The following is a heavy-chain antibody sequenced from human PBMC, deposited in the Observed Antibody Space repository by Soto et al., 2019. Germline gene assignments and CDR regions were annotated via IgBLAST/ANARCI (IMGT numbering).Heavy chain of an antibody. CDR1: GGTFSSYA. Sequence: QVQLVQSGAEVKKPGSSVKVSCKASGGTFSSYAISWVRQAPGQGLEWMGGIIPIPGTANYAQKFQGRVTITADESTSTAYMELSSLRSEDTAVYYCARSQGSSTSLAIYYYYYYGMDVWGQGTTVTAS. CDR2: IIPIPGTA. V-gene: IGHV1-69*01. CDR3: ARSQGSSTSLAIYYYYYYGMDV. J-gene: IGHJ6*02. D-gene: IGHD2-2*01.